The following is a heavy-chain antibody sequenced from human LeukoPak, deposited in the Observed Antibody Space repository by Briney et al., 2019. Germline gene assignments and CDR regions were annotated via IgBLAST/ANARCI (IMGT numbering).Heavy chain of an antibody. CDR2: IYHSGST. J-gene: IGHJ4*02. CDR1: GFTVGNNY. D-gene: IGHD2-21*01. CDR3: ARRRLGGEFDY. Sequence: GSLRLSCAASGFTVGNNYMAWVRQVPGKGLEWIGSIYHSGSTYYNPSLKSRVTISVDTSKNQFSLKLSSVTAADTAVYYCARRRLGGEFDYWGQGTLVTVSS. V-gene: IGHV4-38-2*01.